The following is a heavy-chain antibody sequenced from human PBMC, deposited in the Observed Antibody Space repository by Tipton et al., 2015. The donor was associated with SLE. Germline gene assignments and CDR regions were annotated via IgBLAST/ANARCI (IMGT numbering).Heavy chain of an antibody. V-gene: IGHV4-61*08. J-gene: IGHJ2*01. D-gene: IGHD1-26*01. CDR2: IYSTGST. CDR1: GGSISSDAYS. Sequence: TLSLTCAVSGGSISSDAYSWSWIRQPPGKGLEWVGYIYSTGSTKYNPSLESRGTMSLDTSKNQFSLRLISVTAADTAVYYCARANGVVGGQVPYWYFDLWGRGTLVTVSS. CDR3: ARANGVVGGQVPYWYFDL.